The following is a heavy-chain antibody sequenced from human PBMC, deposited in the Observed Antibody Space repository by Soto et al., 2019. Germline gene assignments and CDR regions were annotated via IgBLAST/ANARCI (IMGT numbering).Heavy chain of an antibody. D-gene: IGHD3-10*01. CDR3: AGVAEMGRVTEGYYYYMAV. J-gene: IGHJ6*03. CDR2: IIPILGVA. V-gene: IGHV1-69*04. Sequence: QVQLVQSGAEVKKPGSSVKVSCKASGDTFSNHTISWVRQAPGQGLEWMGRIIPILGVANYAQKFQGRVRITGDKSTTTAYMELSSLRSPDTAVYYCAGVAEMGRVTEGYYYYMAVWGKGPRSPSP. CDR1: GDTFSNHT.